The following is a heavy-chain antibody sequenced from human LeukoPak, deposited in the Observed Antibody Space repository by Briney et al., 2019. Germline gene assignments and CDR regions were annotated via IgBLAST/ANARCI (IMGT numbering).Heavy chain of an antibody. CDR2: IYYSGST. J-gene: IGHJ5*02. Sequence: PSETLSLTCTVSGGSISNYYWSWIRQPPGKGLEWIGYIYYSGSTNYNPSLKSRVTISVDTSKNQFSLKLTSVTAADTAVYFCARGGYYGSGNDFRFDPWGQGTLVTVSS. D-gene: IGHD3-10*01. V-gene: IGHV4-59*01. CDR3: ARGGYYGSGNDFRFDP. CDR1: GGSISNYY.